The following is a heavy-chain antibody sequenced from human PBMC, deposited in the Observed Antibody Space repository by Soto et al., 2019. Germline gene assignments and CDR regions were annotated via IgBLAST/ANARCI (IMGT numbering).Heavy chain of an antibody. D-gene: IGHD3-22*01. Sequence: QVHLAESGGGVVQPGRSLRLSCAASGFIINNFGMHWVRQAPGKGLEWVAVIWFDGSTTYYADSVKGRCTISRDNSKNTLYLEINSLRAEDTAVYYCAKNHNYYDRSGHYYGDGGFDYWGQGTRVTVSS. CDR3: AKNHNYYDRSGHYYGDGGFDY. V-gene: IGHV3-33*08. CDR1: GFIINNFG. J-gene: IGHJ4*02. CDR2: IWFDGSTT.